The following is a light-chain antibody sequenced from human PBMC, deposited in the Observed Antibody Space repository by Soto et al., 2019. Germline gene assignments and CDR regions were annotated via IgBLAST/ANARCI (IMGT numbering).Light chain of an antibody. V-gene: IGKV2-28*01. J-gene: IGKJ4*01. CDR2: LGS. CDR3: MQALQTRLT. CDR1: QSLLHSNGYNY. Sequence: DIVMTQSPLSLPVTPGEPASISCGSSQSLLHSNGYNYLDWYLQKPGQSPQLLIYLGSNRASGVPDRFSGSGSGTDFTLKISRVEAEDVGVYYCMQALQTRLTFGGGTKVEIK.